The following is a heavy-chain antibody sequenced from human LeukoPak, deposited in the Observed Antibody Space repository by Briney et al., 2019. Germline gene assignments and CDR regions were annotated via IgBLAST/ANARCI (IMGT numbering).Heavy chain of an antibody. Sequence: ASVKVSCKASGYSFTSYYVHWVRQAPGQGLEWMGILTPIGGSTTYAQNFQGRVTMTRDTSISTAYMELSRLRSDDTAVYYCARAQWLDYFYYYMDVWGKGTTVTVSS. CDR2: LTPIGGST. J-gene: IGHJ6*03. CDR1: GYSFTSYY. D-gene: IGHD6-19*01. CDR3: ARAQWLDYFYYYMDV. V-gene: IGHV1-46*01.